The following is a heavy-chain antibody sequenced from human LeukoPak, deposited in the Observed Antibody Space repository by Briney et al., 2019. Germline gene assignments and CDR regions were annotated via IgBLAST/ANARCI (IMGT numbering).Heavy chain of an antibody. CDR1: GFTFSSYA. CDR3: AKEGGNYYDSSGYPLGY. Sequence: GGSLRLSCAASGFTFSSYAMSWVRQAPGKGLEWVSAISGSGGSTYYADSVKGRFTISRDNFKNTLYLQMNSLRAEDTAVYYCAKEGGNYYDSSGYPLGYWGQGTLVTVSS. J-gene: IGHJ4*02. D-gene: IGHD3-22*01. CDR2: ISGSGGST. V-gene: IGHV3-23*01.